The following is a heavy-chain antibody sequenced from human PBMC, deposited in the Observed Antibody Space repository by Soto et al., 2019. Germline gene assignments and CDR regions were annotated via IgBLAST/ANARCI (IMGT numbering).Heavy chain of an antibody. CDR2: SSSGGGTV. V-gene: IGHV3-48*01. Sequence: EVQLMESGGGLVQPGGSLRLSCAASGFTFDSYAMNWVRQAPGMGLEWLSYSSSGGGTVYYAESVKGRFTISRDNAKNSLYLQINSLRAEDTAVYYCARDYGSGKRYFYLWGRGTVVSVSS. J-gene: IGHJ2*01. D-gene: IGHD3-10*01. CDR3: ARDYGSGKRYFYL. CDR1: GFTFDSYA.